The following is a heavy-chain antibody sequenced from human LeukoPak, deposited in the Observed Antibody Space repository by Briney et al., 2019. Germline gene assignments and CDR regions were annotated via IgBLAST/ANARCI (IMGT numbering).Heavy chain of an antibody. CDR1: GFTFSSYG. CDR2: ISYDGSNK. J-gene: IGHJ4*02. D-gene: IGHD3-9*01. V-gene: IGHV3-30*18. CDR3: AKDRYDILTGLTDY. Sequence: GGSLRLSCAASGFTFSSYGMHWVRQAPGKGLEWVAVISYDGSNKYYADSVKGRFTISRDNSKNTLYLQMNSLRAEDTAVYYCAKDRYDILTGLTDYWGQGTLVTVSS.